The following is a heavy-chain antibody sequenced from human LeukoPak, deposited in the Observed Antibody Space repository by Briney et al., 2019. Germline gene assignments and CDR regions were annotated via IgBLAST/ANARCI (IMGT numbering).Heavy chain of an antibody. V-gene: IGHV3-21*01. J-gene: IGHJ4*02. CDR1: GFTFSSLG. CDR2: ISSSSSYI. D-gene: IGHD4-17*01. CDR3: ARVLNNYGDGY. Sequence: GGSLRLSCAASGFTFSSLGMGWVRQAPGKGLEWVSSISSSSSYIYYADSVKGRFTISRDNAKNSLYLQMNSLRAEDTAVYYCARVLNNYGDGYWGQGTLVTVSS.